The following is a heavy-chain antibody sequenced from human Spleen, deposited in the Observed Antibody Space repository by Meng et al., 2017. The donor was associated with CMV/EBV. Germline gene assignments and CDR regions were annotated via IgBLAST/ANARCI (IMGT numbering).Heavy chain of an antibody. Sequence: GGSLRLSCTTSGFTFSSDAMHWVRQAPGKGLEWVAVISYDGTKKYYADSVKGRFTISRDNSKNTVHLQMNSLRAEDTAVYYCARSYRTMGRRLVGMDVWGQGTTVTVSS. CDR2: ISYDGTKK. D-gene: IGHD6-19*01. V-gene: IGHV3-30-3*01. J-gene: IGHJ6*02. CDR3: ARSYRTMGRRLVGMDV. CDR1: GFTFSSDA.